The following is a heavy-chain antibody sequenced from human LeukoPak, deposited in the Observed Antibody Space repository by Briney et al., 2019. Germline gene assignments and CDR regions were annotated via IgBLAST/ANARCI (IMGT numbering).Heavy chain of an antibody. V-gene: IGHV4-4*07. D-gene: IGHD3-3*01. CDR2: IYTSGST. J-gene: IGHJ4*02. CDR3: ARDGALRFLEWRDYFDY. CDR1: GGSISSYY. Sequence: SQTLSLTCTVSGGSISSYYWSWIRQPAGKGLEWIGRIYTSGSTNYNPSLKSRVTMSVDTSKNQFSLKLSSVTAADTAVYYCARDGALRFLEWRDYFDYWGQGTLVTVSS.